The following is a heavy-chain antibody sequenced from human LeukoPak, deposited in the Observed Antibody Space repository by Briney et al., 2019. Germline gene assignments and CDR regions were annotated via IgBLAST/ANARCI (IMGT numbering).Heavy chain of an antibody. D-gene: IGHD2-21*02. V-gene: IGHV4-39*07. Sequence: PSETLSLTCTVSGGSISSSSYYWGWIRQPPGKGLEWIGSIYYSGSTYYNPSLKSRVTISVDTSKNQFSLKLSSVTAADTAVYYCARAPSSVVVTATRWGGVFDIWGQGTMVTVSS. CDR1: GGSISSSSYY. CDR3: ARAPSSVVVTATRWGGVFDI. J-gene: IGHJ3*02. CDR2: IYYSGST.